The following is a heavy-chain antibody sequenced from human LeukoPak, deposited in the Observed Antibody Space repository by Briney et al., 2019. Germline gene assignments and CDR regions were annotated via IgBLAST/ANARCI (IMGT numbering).Heavy chain of an antibody. V-gene: IGHV4-39*01. CDR2: IYYSGST. Sequence: PSETLSLTCTVSGGSISSSSYYWGWIRQPPGKGLEWIGSIYYSGSTYYNPSLKSRVTISVDTSKNQFSLKLSSVTAADTAVYCCARQLLRYFDWWGQGTLVTVSS. CDR3: ARQLLRYFDW. J-gene: IGHJ4*02. CDR1: GGSISSSSYY. D-gene: IGHD3-9*01.